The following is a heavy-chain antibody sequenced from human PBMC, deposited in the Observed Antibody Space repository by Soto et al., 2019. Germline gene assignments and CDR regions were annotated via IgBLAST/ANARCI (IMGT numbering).Heavy chain of an antibody. V-gene: IGHV4-31*03. CDR1: GGSLSTSAYY. Sequence: QVHLQESGPGLEKPSQTLSLTCTVSGGSLSTSAYYWSWIRQHPGKGLELFRYTYYSGSTYYTPSLMSRLTIAVDTTNYQSSLKMTAVTPADTAIYYFARRLSAMGRRGNFAQWCLGTLVTVSS. J-gene: IGHJ1*01. D-gene: IGHD5-18*01. CDR3: ARRLSAMGRRGNFAQ. CDR2: TYYSGST.